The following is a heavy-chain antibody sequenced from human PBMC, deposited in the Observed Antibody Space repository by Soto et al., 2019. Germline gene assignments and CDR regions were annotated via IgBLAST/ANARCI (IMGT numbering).Heavy chain of an antibody. D-gene: IGHD3-16*01. J-gene: IGHJ6*03. CDR2: IYRSGST. Sequence: QVQMRESGPGLVKPSETLSLTCTVSGDSVGNQYWSWIRRPPGRGLEWIGYIYRSGSTKYNPSLKSRLTISVDTSKNQFSLKLSSVTAADTAVYYCARTLDYGHMDVWGKGTTVTVSS. CDR1: GDSVGNQY. CDR3: ARTLDYGHMDV. V-gene: IGHV4-4*09.